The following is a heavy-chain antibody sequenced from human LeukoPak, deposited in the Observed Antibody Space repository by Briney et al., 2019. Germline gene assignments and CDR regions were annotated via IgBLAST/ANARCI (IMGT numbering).Heavy chain of an antibody. CDR3: AGSLGYCTSNVCYLKY. CDR2: ISAQHGQT. V-gene: IGHV1-18*01. D-gene: IGHD2-8*01. Sequence: ASVKVSCKTSGYSENFYGITWVRQVAGQGLEWMGRISAQHGQTEYAPNSQDRVTMTTDTYTNTAYMELRSLRSDDTAVYYRAGSLGYCTSNVCYLKYWGQGTLVTVSS. J-gene: IGHJ4*02. CDR1: GYSENFYG.